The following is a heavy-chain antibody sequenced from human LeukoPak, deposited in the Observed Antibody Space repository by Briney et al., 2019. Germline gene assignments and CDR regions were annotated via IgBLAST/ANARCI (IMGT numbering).Heavy chain of an antibody. Sequence: PSETLSLTCTVSGGSISSYCWSWIRQPPGKGLEWIGYIYYSGSTNYNPSLKSRVTISVDTSKNQFSLKLSSVTAADTAVYYCGGAAAGHYYFDYWGQGTLVTVSS. CDR3: GGAAAGHYYFDY. CDR1: GGSISSYC. J-gene: IGHJ4*02. CDR2: IYYSGST. D-gene: IGHD6-13*01. V-gene: IGHV4-59*08.